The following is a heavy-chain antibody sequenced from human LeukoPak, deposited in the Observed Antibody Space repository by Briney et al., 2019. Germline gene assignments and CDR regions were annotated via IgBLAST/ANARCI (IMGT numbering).Heavy chain of an antibody. J-gene: IGHJ5*02. V-gene: IGHV4-59*01. CDR2: IYYSGST. CDR1: GGYISSYY. Sequence: PSETLSLTCSVSGGYISSYYWSWIRQPPGKGLEWIGYIYYSGSTNYNPSLKSRVTISVDTSKNQLFLSLNSVTAADTAMYYCARTDYDSSNYVPFAWFDPWGQGTLVTVSS. D-gene: IGHD4-11*01. CDR3: ARTDYDSSNYVPFAWFDP.